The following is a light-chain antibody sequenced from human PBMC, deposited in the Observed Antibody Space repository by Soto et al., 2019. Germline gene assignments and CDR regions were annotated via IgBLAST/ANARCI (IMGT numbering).Light chain of an antibody. V-gene: IGLV2-14*01. CDR2: DVS. J-gene: IGLJ1*01. CDR1: SSDVGGYNY. Sequence: QSVLTQPASVSGSPGQSITISCTGTSSDVGGYNYVSWYQQHPGKAPKLMIYDVSNRPSGVSNRFSGSKSGNTASLTISGLQAEDEADYYCSSYTSSSTPLYVFATGTKVTVL. CDR3: SSYTSSSTPLYV.